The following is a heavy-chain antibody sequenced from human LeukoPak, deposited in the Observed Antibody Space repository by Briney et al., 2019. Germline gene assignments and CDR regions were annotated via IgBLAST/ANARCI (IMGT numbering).Heavy chain of an antibody. Sequence: PGGSLRLSCAASGLTYTNYWMHWVRQVPGKGLVWVPRIDIDGSGTSYADSVKGRFTISRDNAKNTLYLQMNSLRAEDTAVYYCATIFDYWGQGILVTVSS. V-gene: IGHV3-74*01. CDR1: GLTYTNYW. CDR2: IDIDGSGT. CDR3: ATIFDY. J-gene: IGHJ4*02. D-gene: IGHD3-3*01.